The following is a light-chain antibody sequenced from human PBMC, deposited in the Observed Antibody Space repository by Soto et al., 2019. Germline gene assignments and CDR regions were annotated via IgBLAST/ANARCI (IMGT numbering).Light chain of an antibody. Sequence: DIQMTQSPSTLSASVGDRVTITCRASQTINNRLAWYQLKPGKAPKLLIYQASTLETGAPSRFSGGGSGTEFTLTISSLQPDDFATDSCQQYENYYTFGQGTKVDI. V-gene: IGKV1-5*03. CDR3: QQYENYYT. J-gene: IGKJ1*01. CDR2: QAS. CDR1: QTINNR.